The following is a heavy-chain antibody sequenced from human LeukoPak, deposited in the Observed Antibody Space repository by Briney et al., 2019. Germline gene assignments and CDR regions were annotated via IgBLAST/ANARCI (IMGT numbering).Heavy chain of an antibody. Sequence: ASVKVSCKASVNSNIHWVRQTPGQGPEWMGVIRPGGGGTSYAQKFQGRVTMTRDRSTSIVYMELSSLRSEDTAVYFCASGGYDWDAYDYWGQGTPVTVSS. D-gene: IGHD5-12*01. CDR2: IRPGGGGT. CDR3: ASGGYDWDAYDY. CDR1: VNSN. J-gene: IGHJ4*02. V-gene: IGHV1-46*01.